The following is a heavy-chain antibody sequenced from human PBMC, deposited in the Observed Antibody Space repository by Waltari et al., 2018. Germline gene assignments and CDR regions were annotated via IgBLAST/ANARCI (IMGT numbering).Heavy chain of an antibody. J-gene: IGHJ4*02. CDR3: ARAWSSGNDY. CDR2: IKQDGSEK. D-gene: IGHD6-19*01. V-gene: IGHV3-7*01. CDR1: GFTFSSYG. Sequence: EVQLVESGGGLVQPGGSVGLSWAASGFTFSSYGMSWVRQAPGKGLEWVANIKQDGSEKYYVDSVKGRFTISRDNAKNSLYLQMNSLRAEDTAVYYCARAWSSGNDYWGQGTLVTVSS.